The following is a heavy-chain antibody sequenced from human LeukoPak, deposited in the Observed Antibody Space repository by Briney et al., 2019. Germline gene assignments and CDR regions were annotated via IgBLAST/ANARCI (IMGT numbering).Heavy chain of an antibody. CDR1: GFTFSNYW. J-gene: IGHJ4*02. Sequence: PGGSLRLSCAASGFTFSNYWMHWVRQAPGKGLVWVSRINSDGRSTSYADSVKGRFTISRDNAKNTLYLQMNSLRAEDTAVYYCARGYYDSSGYYLTDYWGQGTLVTVSS. CDR3: ARGYYDSSGYYLTDY. D-gene: IGHD3-22*01. V-gene: IGHV3-74*01. CDR2: INSDGRST.